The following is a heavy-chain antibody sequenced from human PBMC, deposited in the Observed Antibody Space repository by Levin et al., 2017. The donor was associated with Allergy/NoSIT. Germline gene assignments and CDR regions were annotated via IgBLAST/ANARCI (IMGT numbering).Heavy chain of an antibody. CDR1: GFTFSSYG. CDR3: AKDNMIAPRSFDY. V-gene: IGHV3-30*18. D-gene: IGHD6-6*01. J-gene: IGHJ4*02. CDR2: ISYDGSNK. Sequence: GGSLRLSCAASGFTFSSYGMHWVRQAPGKGLEWVAVISYDGSNKYHADSVKGRFTISRDNSKNTLYLQMNSLRAEDTAVYYCAKDNMIAPRSFDYWGQGTLVTVSS.